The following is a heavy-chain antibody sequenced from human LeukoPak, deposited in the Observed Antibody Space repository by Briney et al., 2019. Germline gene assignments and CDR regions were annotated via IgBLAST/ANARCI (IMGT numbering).Heavy chain of an antibody. V-gene: IGHV5-51*01. CDR1: GYSFPSYW. CDR2: ISPGDSNV. J-gene: IGHJ4*02. Sequence: GESLKISCKGSGYSFPSYWIAWVRQMPGKGLEWMGIISPGDSNVRYSPSFQGQVTISADKSISTAYLQWSSLKASDTAMYYCATTYGSGSYYPFDYWGQGTLVTVSS. CDR3: ATTYGSGSYYPFDY. D-gene: IGHD3-10*01.